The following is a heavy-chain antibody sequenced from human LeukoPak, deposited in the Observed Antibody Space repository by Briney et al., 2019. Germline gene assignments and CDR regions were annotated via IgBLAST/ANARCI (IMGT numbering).Heavy chain of an antibody. CDR2: VSGSGDNT. Sequence: GGSLRLSCVASGFTFSNYAISWVRQAPGKRLEWVSTVSGSGDNTYAADSVKGRLTISRDNAKNSLYLQMNSLRAEDTAVYYCAREEDSYGSAFDYWGQGTLVTVSS. CDR3: AREEDSYGSAFDY. CDR1: GFTFSNYA. V-gene: IGHV3-23*01. D-gene: IGHD5-18*01. J-gene: IGHJ4*02.